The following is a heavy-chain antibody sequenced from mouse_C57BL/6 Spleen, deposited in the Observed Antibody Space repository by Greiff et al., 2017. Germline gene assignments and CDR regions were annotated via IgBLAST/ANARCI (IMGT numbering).Heavy chain of an antibody. CDR1: GYTFTSYW. CDR2: IDPSDSYT. Sequence: QVQLQQPGAELVKPGASVKLSCKASGYTFTSYWMQWVKQRPGQGLEWIGEIDPSDSYTNYNQKFKGKATLTVDTSSSTAYMQLSSLTSEDAAVYSCVRNWDYWGQGTTLTVSS. CDR3: VRNWDY. V-gene: IGHV1-50*01. D-gene: IGHD4-1*01. J-gene: IGHJ2*01.